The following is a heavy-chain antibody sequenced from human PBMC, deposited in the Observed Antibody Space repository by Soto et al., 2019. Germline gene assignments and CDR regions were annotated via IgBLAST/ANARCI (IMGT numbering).Heavy chain of an antibody. CDR3: AREGLMNAFDI. V-gene: IGHV1-46*01. CDR2: INPSGGST. J-gene: IGHJ3*02. CDR1: GYTFTSYY. Sequence: ASVKVSCKASGYTFTSYYMHWVRQAPGQGLEWMGIINPSGGSTSYAQKFQGRVTTTRDTSTSTVYMELSSLRSEDTAVYYCAREGLMNAFDIWGQGTMVTVSS.